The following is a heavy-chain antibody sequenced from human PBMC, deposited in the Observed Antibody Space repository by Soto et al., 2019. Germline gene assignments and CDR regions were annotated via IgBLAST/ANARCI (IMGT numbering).Heavy chain of an antibody. Sequence: PSETLSLTCAVYVGSFSGYYWSWIRQPPGKGLEWIGEINHSGSTNYNPSLKSRVTISVDTSKNQFSLKLSSVTAADTAVYYCARGRRLLWFGENDYYFDYWGQGTLVTVSS. D-gene: IGHD3-10*01. J-gene: IGHJ4*02. CDR1: VGSFSGYY. CDR3: ARGRRLLWFGENDYYFDY. V-gene: IGHV4-34*01. CDR2: INHSGST.